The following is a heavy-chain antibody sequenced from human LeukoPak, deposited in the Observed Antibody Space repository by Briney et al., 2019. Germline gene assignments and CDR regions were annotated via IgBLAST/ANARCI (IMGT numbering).Heavy chain of an antibody. D-gene: IGHD3-22*01. CDR3: ARGSSGVGDYFDY. J-gene: IGHJ4*02. CDR1: GGSISSSSYY. Sequence: SETLSLTCTVSGGSISSSSYYWGWIRQPPGKGLERIGSIYYSGSTYYNPSLKSRVTISVDTSKNQFSLKLSSVTAADTAVYYCARGSSGVGDYFDYWGQGTLVTVSS. V-gene: IGHV4-39*01. CDR2: IYYSGST.